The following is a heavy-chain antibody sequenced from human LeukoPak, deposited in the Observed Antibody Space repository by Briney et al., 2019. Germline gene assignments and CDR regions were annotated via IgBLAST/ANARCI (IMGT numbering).Heavy chain of an antibody. CDR1: GGSISSGSYY. D-gene: IGHD6-19*01. CDR3: AREDVRGWYEPAFDI. V-gene: IGHV4-61*02. CDR2: LYTSGNT. J-gene: IGHJ3*02. Sequence: SETLSLTCTVSGGSISSGSYYWSWIRQPAGKGLEWIGRLYTSGNTNYNPSLKSRVTISVDTSKNQFSPKVSSVTAADTAVYYCAREDVRGWYEPAFDIWGQGTMVTVSS.